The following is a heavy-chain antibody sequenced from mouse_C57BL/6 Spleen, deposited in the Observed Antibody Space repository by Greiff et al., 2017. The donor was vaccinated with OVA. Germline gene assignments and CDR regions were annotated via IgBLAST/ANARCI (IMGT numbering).Heavy chain of an antibody. CDR2: ISYDGSN. D-gene: IGHD2-4*01. V-gene: IGHV3-6*01. Sequence: EVKLQESGPGLVKPSQSPSLTCSVTGYSITSGYYWNWIRQFPGNKLEWMGYISYDGSNNYNPSLKNRISITRDTSKNQFFLKLNSVTTEDTATYYCARGYDYDDWYFDVWGTGTTVTVSS. CDR3: ARGYDYDDWYFDV. CDR1: GYSITSGYY. J-gene: IGHJ1*03.